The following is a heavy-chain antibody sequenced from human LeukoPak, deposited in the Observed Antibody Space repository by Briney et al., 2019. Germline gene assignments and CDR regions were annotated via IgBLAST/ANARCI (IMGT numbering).Heavy chain of an antibody. V-gene: IGHV1-8*03. D-gene: IGHD1-26*01. CDR1: CYTFTSYD. CDR3: ARGGTGTYYNYFDP. Sequence: ASVKVSCKASCYTFTSYDINWVRQATGQGLEWMGWVNPSNGNTGYAQKFQGRVTITRDTSIGTAYMELSSLRSEDTAVYYCARGGTGTYYNYFDPWGQGTLVTVSS. J-gene: IGHJ5*02. CDR2: VNPSNGNT.